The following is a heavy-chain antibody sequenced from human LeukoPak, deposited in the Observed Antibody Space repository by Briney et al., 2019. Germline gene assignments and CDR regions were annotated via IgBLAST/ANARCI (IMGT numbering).Heavy chain of an antibody. CDR2: IYYSETT. Sequence: SETLSLNCTVSGDSISSSLYYWGWIRQPPGRGLEWIGTIYYSETTYYNPSLKSRVTISVDASKNQFALKLSSVTAADTAVYYCARQGDSRGYSTLDYWGQGTLVTVSS. CDR1: GDSISSSLYY. D-gene: IGHD3-22*01. V-gene: IGHV4-39*01. J-gene: IGHJ4*02. CDR3: ARQGDSRGYSTLDY.